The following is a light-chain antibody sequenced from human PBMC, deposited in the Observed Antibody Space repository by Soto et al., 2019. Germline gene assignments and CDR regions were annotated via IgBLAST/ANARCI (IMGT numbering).Light chain of an antibody. CDR1: SSDVGDYNH. CDR3: SSYAGSSSNSYV. V-gene: IGLV2-8*01. J-gene: IGLJ1*01. Sequence: QSVLTQTPSASGSPGQSVTISCTGTSSDVGDYNHVSWYQQHPGKAPKLMIYEVSKRPSGVPDRFSGSKSGNTAYLTVSGLQAEDEADYYCSSYAGSSSNSYVFGTGTKVTVL. CDR2: EVS.